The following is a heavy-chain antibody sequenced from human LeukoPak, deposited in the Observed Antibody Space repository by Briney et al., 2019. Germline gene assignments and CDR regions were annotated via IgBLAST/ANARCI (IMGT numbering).Heavy chain of an antibody. CDR3: AKDRKGYYDT. V-gene: IGHV3-30*18. D-gene: IGHD3-22*01. Sequence: GRSLRLSCAASGFTFSSYGMHWVRQAPGKGLEWVAVISYDGSNKYYADSVKGRFTISRDNSKNTLYLQMNSLRAEDTAVYYCAKDRKGYYDTRGQGTLVTVSS. CDR2: ISYDGSNK. J-gene: IGHJ4*02. CDR1: GFTFSSYG.